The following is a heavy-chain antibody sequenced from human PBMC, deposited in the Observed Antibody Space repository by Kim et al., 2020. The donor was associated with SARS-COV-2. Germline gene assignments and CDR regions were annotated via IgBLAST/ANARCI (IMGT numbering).Heavy chain of an antibody. D-gene: IGHD3-3*01. Sequence: GGSLRLSCTASGFTFGDYAMSWFRQAPGKGLEWVGFIRSKAYGGTTEYAASVKGRFTISRDDSKSIAYLQMNSLKTEDTAVYYCTRGYYDFWSGYYGDYFDFWGQGTLVTVS. CDR1: GFTFGDYA. CDR3: TRGYYDFWSGYYGDYFDF. J-gene: IGHJ4*02. CDR2: IRSKAYGGTT. V-gene: IGHV3-49*03.